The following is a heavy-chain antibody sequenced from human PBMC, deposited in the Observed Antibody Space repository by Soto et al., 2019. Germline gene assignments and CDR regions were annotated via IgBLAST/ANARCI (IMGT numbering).Heavy chain of an antibody. Sequence: SETLSLTCTVSGGSISSGDYYWSWIRQPPGKGLEWIGYIYYSGSTYYNPSLKSRVTISVDTSKNQFSRKLGSVTAADTAVYYCPRDRGSYAFDYWGQGTLVTVSS. CDR2: IYYSGST. V-gene: IGHV4-30-4*01. CDR1: GGSISSGDYY. J-gene: IGHJ4*02. D-gene: IGHD1-26*01. CDR3: PRDRGSYAFDY.